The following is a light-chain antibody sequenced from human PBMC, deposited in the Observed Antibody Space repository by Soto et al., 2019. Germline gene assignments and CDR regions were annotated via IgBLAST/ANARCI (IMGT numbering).Light chain of an antibody. Sequence: GDRVTITCRASQTIRNYLAWYQQKPGKAPDLLIYDASSLENEVPSRFSGSGFGTEFTLTISSLQPDDYATYYCQKYGLQGTFGQGTKV. CDR2: DAS. V-gene: IGKV1-5*01. CDR1: QTIRNY. CDR3: QKYGLQGT. J-gene: IGKJ1*01.